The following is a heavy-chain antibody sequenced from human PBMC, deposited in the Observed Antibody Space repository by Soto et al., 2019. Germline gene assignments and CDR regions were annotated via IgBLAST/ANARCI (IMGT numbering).Heavy chain of an antibody. V-gene: IGHV3-23*01. J-gene: IGHJ4*02. CDR2: ISGSGGST. CDR3: AKCSPTYSSGLKAYSFDY. D-gene: IGHD6-19*01. Sequence: EVQLLESGGGLVQPGGSLRLSCAASGFTFSSYAMSWVRQAPGKGLEWVSFISGSGGSTYYADSVKGRFTISRDNSGNTLYLQMNSLRAEGTAVYYCAKCSPTYSSGLKAYSFDYWGQGTLVTVSS. CDR1: GFTFSSYA.